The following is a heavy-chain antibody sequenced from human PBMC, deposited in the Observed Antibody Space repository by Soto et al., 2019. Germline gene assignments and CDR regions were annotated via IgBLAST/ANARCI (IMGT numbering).Heavy chain of an antibody. CDR3: AVDIEVTGMGHYYFDY. V-gene: IGHV3-66*01. J-gene: IGHJ4*02. CDR1: EFTVISNY. D-gene: IGHD2-15*01. CDR2: IYTDGTT. Sequence: EVQLVDSGGGLVRTGGPLSLSFQASEFTVISNYITWVRQAPGRGLDWVLVIYTDGTTYSADSVKDRFTISRDNSKNTVSLQMSSLRAEDTAVYYCAVDIEVTGMGHYYFDYLGQGALVTVSS.